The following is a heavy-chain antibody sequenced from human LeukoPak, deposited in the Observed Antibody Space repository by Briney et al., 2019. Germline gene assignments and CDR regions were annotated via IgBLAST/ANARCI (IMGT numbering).Heavy chain of an antibody. CDR3: ARGRWLQLYYMDV. CDR2: SIPIFGAT. V-gene: IGHV1-69*05. J-gene: IGHJ6*03. CDR1: GGTFSNYA. Sequence: ASVKVSCKASGGTFSNYAISWVRQAPGQGLEWMGGSIPIFGATKCAQKFQGRVTIATDESTSTAYMELSSPRSEDTAVYYCARGRWLQLYYMDVWGKGTTVTVSS. D-gene: IGHD5-24*01.